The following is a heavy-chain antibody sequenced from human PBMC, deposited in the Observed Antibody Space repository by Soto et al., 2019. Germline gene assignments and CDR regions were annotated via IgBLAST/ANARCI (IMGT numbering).Heavy chain of an antibody. D-gene: IGHD2-15*01. V-gene: IGHV1-18*04. Sequence: EASVKVSCKASGYTFTGYYMHWVRQAPGQGLEWMGWISAYNGNTNYAQKLQGRVTMTTDTSTSTAYMELRSLRSDDTAVYYCARDLGCSGGSCYLDAFDIWGQGTMVTVSS. CDR2: ISAYNGNT. CDR3: ARDLGCSGGSCYLDAFDI. CDR1: GYTFTGYY. J-gene: IGHJ3*02.